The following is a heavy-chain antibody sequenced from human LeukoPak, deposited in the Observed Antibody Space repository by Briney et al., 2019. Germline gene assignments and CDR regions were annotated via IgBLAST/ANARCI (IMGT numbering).Heavy chain of an antibody. Sequence: SQTLSLTCAVSGGSISSGGYSWSWIRQPPGKGLEWIGYISHSGSTYYNPSLKSRVTISVDRSKNQFSLKLSSVTAADTAVYYCARVRGWYYFDYWGQGTLVTVSS. J-gene: IGHJ4*02. CDR2: ISHSGST. D-gene: IGHD6-19*01. V-gene: IGHV4-30-2*01. CDR3: ARVRGWYYFDY. CDR1: GGSISSGGYS.